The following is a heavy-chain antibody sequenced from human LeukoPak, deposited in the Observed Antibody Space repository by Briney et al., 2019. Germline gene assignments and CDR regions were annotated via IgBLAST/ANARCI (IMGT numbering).Heavy chain of an antibody. CDR1: GYTFTGYY. Sequence: ASVKVSCKASGYTFTGYYMHWVRQAPGQGLEWMGRINPNSGGTNYAQKFQGRVTMTRDTSISTAYMELRSLRSDDTAVYYCARVTLRANWFDPWGQGTLVTVSS. CDR3: ARVTLRANWFDP. J-gene: IGHJ5*02. D-gene: IGHD3-16*01. CDR2: INPNSGGT. V-gene: IGHV1-2*06.